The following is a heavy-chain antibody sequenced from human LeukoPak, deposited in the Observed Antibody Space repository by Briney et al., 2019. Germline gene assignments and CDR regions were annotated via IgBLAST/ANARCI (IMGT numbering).Heavy chain of an antibody. CDR3: ARDLDDFWSGYYMDY. Sequence: TGGSLRLSCAASGFTFSSYSMNWVRQAPGKGLEWVSSISGSSYIYYADSVKGRFTISRDNAKNSLYLQMNSLRAEDTAVYYCARDLDDFWSGYYMDYWGQGTLVTVSS. CDR2: ISGSSYI. CDR1: GFTFSSYS. J-gene: IGHJ4*02. V-gene: IGHV3-21*01. D-gene: IGHD3-3*01.